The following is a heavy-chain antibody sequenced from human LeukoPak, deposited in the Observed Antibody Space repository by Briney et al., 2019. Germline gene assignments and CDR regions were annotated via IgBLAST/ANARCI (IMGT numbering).Heavy chain of an antibody. Sequence: SETLSLTCAVDGGSFSGHFWSWIRQTPEKGLEWIGEINDSESTNYNPSLKSRVTISADMSKNQFSLKLSSVTAGDTALYYCARGTDGMATVFDYWGQGTLVTVSS. D-gene: IGHD5-24*01. V-gene: IGHV4-34*01. CDR1: GGSFSGHF. CDR2: INDSEST. J-gene: IGHJ4*02. CDR3: ARGTDGMATVFDY.